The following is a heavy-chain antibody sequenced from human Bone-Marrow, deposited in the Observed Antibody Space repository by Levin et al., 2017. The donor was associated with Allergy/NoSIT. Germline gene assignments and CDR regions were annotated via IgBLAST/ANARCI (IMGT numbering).Heavy chain of an antibody. CDR3: TKQMATVRTSDY. J-gene: IGHJ4*02. CDR2: ISDSGGGT. CDR1: GFTFSSHA. Sequence: GASVKVSCAASGFTFSSHAMRWFRRAPGKGLEWVSSISDSGGGTYYADSVRGRFTVSRDNSKNTLYLRMNSLRVEDTAIYYCTKQMATVRTSDYWGQGTLVTVSS. D-gene: IGHD5-24*01. V-gene: IGHV3-23*01.